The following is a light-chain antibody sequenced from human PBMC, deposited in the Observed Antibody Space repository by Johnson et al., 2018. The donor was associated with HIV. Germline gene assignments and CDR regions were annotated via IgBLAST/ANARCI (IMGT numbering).Light chain of an antibody. CDR2: DNS. CDR1: GSNIGNNY. V-gene: IGLV1-51*01. CDR3: GTWDGSLSAGAV. J-gene: IGLJ1*01. Sequence: QSVLTQPPSVSAAPGQKVTISCSGSGSNIGNNYVSWYQQLPGTAPKLLIYDNSKRPSGIPDRFSGSKSGTSATLGITGLQTGDEGDYYCGTWDGSLSAGAVFGTGTKVTVL.